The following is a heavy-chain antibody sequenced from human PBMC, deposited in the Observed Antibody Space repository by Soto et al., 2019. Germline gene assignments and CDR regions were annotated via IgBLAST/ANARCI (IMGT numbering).Heavy chain of an antibody. D-gene: IGHD1-1*01. J-gene: IGHJ6*02. V-gene: IGHV1-69*11. CDR2: IIPILNTG. CDR3: ATRSDAFDVENDDQCRGYNGMDV. Sequence: QVHLVQSGAEVKKPGSSVKVSCQASGGIFGSHAISWVRQAPGQGLEWMGGIIPILNTGNYAPRFQGRVTITADESTSTAYMELSSLSSEDRAVYYCATRSDAFDVENDDQCRGYNGMDVWGQGTRVTVSS. CDR1: GGIFGSHA.